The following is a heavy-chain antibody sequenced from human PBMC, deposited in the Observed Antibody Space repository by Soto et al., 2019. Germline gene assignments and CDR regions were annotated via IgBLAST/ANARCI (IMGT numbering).Heavy chain of an antibody. CDR2: INHSGST. CDR3: ARDKITGLFDY. CDR1: GGSFGVYY. V-gene: IGHV4-34*01. D-gene: IGHD2-8*02. Sequence: QVQLQQWGAGLLKPSEPLSLTCAVYGGSFGVYYWTWIRQPPGTGLEWIGEINHSGSTNYTPSLKSRVTISVDTSKNQFSLKLTSVTAADTAVYYCARDKITGLFDYWGQGTLVTVSS. J-gene: IGHJ4*02.